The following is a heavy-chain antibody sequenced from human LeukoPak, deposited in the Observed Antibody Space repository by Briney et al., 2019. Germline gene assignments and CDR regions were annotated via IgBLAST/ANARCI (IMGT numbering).Heavy chain of an antibody. J-gene: IGHJ4*02. CDR3: AKDSPPLGELSTYIDY. V-gene: IGHV3-30*02. D-gene: IGHD3-16*02. CDR2: IRYDGSNK. Sequence: GGSLRLSRVASGFTFDDYGMSWVRQAPGKGLEWVAFIRYDGSNKYYADSVKGRFTISRDNSKNTLYLQMNSLRAEDTAVYYCAKDSPPLGELSTYIDYWGQGTLVTVSS. CDR1: GFTFDDYG.